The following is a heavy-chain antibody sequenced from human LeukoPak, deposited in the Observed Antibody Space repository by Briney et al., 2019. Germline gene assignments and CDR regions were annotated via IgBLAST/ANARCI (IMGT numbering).Heavy chain of an antibody. J-gene: IGHJ5*02. Sequence: PGGSLRLSCAGSGFRGSDYYMSWVRQAPGKGLEWVGLIRDSGEAFYADFARGRFAISRDESENTLYLQMNSLRVEDTAVYFCARDRAANQDWVEFDPWGQGTPVIVSS. CDR3: ARDRAANQDWVEFDP. V-gene: IGHV3-66*03. CDR2: IRDSGEA. D-gene: IGHD3/OR15-3a*01. CDR1: GFRGSDYY.